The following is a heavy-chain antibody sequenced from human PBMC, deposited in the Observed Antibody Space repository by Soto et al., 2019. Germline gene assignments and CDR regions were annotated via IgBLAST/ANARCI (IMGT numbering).Heavy chain of an antibody. CDR2: ITVGGDTT. J-gene: IGHJ5*02. Sequence: VQLLEPGGALVQPGGSLRLSCAVSGFTFNNYPMTWARQAPGKGLEWVSVITVGGDTTYSDSVKGRFTISRDNARNTLYLQMNSLRGEDTAVYYCAPGGLVDTELFDPWGQGTLVTVSS. CDR1: GFTFNNYP. CDR3: APGGLVDTELFDP. V-gene: IGHV3-23*01. D-gene: IGHD3-16*02.